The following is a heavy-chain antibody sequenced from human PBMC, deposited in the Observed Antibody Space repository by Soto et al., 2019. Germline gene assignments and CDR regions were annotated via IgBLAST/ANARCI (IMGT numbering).Heavy chain of an antibody. Sequence: QVQLQESGPGLVKPSGTLSLTCGVSGGSISNDNWWCWVRQPPGKGLEWIGEVYHSGSNNYNPSLKSRVTISVDKSKNQFSLNLSSVPAADTAVYYCASNRWADAFDIWGQGTMVTVSS. CDR3: ASNRWADAFDI. J-gene: IGHJ3*02. D-gene: IGHD3-16*02. CDR1: GGSISNDNW. V-gene: IGHV4-4*02. CDR2: VYHSGSN.